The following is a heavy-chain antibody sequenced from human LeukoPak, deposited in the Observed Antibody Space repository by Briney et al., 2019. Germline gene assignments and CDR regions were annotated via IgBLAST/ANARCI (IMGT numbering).Heavy chain of an antibody. CDR3: ARDRAWNYFDY. J-gene: IGHJ4*02. V-gene: IGHV3-30*03. CDR1: EFTFSRHG. CDR2: ISNDGSRK. Sequence: PGGSLRLSCAPSEFTFSRHGMHWVRQAPGRGLEWVAIISNDGSRKYYAHSVEGRFTISRDNSKNTLYLQMDSLRAEDTAVYYCARDRAWNYFDYWGQGTLVTVSS. D-gene: IGHD3-3*01.